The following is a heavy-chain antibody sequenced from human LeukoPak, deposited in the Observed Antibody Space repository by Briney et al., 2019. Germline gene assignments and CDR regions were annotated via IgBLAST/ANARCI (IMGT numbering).Heavy chain of an antibody. CDR3: ARGYCSGGSCYSVENWFDP. Sequence: EASVKVSCKASGYTFTGYYMHWVRQAPGQGLEWMGRINPNSGGTNYAQKLQGRVTMTRDTSISTAYMELSRLRSDDTAVYYCARGYCSGGSCYSVENWFDPWGQGTLVTVSS. J-gene: IGHJ5*02. CDR1: GYTFTGYY. CDR2: INPNSGGT. V-gene: IGHV1-2*06. D-gene: IGHD2-15*01.